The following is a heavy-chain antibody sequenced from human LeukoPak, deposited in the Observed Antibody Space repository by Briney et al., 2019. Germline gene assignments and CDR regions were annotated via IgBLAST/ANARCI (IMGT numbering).Heavy chain of an antibody. D-gene: IGHD3-22*01. J-gene: IGHJ3*02. CDR1: GYSFTSYW. V-gene: IGHV5-51*01. Sequence: GESLKISCKGSGYSFTSYWIGWVRQMPGKGLEWMGIIYPDDSETKYSPSFQGQVTISADKSINTAYLQWSSLKASDTAMYYCARQSSGYRNAFDIWGQGTMVTVSS. CDR3: ARQSSGYRNAFDI. CDR2: IYPDDSET.